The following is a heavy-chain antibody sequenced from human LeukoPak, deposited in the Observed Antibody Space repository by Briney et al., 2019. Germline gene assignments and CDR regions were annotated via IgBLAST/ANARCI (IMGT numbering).Heavy chain of an antibody. V-gene: IGHV3-9*01. D-gene: IGHD5-12*01. Sequence: PGRSLRLSCAASGFTFDDYAMHWVRQAPGKGLEWVSGISWNSGSIGYADSVKGRFTISRDNAKNSLYLQMNSLRAEDTALYYCAKARSGYDQMYYFDYWGQGTLVTVSS. CDR1: GFTFDDYA. CDR2: ISWNSGSI. CDR3: AKARSGYDQMYYFDY. J-gene: IGHJ4*02.